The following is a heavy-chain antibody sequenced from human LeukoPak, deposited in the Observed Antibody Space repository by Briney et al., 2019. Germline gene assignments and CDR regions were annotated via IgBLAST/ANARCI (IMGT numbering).Heavy chain of an antibody. D-gene: IGHD3-10*01. CDR3: ARESGSTMVRGVPADYYYYMDV. V-gene: IGHV4-39*07. CDR2: IYYSGST. J-gene: IGHJ6*03. CDR1: GGSISSSSYF. Sequence: SETLSLTCTVSGGSISSSSYFWGWIRQPPGKGLEWIGNIYYSGSTYYNPSLKSRVTISVDTSKNQFSLKLSSVTAADTAVYYCARESGSTMVRGVPADYYYYMDVWGKGTTVTVSS.